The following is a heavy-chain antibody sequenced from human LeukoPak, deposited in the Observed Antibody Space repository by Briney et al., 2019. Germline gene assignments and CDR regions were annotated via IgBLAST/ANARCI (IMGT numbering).Heavy chain of an antibody. V-gene: IGHV1-8*01. Sequence: ASVKVSCKASGYTFTSYDINWVRQATGQGLEWMGWMNPNSGNTGYAQKFQGRVTMTRNTSISTAYMELSSLRSEDTAVYYCASGYCSSTSRFTAYYYYYMDVWGKGTTVTVSS. CDR1: GYTFTSYD. CDR3: ASGYCSSTSRFTAYYYYYMDV. CDR2: MNPNSGNT. J-gene: IGHJ6*03. D-gene: IGHD2-2*02.